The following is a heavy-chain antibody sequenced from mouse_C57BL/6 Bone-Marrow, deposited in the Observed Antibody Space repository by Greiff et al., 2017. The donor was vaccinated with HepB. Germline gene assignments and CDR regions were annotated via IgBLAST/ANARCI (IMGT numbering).Heavy chain of an antibody. CDR1: GYTFTDYY. D-gene: IGHD1-1*01. CDR2: IYPGSGNT. Sequence: QVQLKESGAELVRPGASVKLSCKASGYTFTDYYINWVKQRPGQGLEWIARIYPGSGNTYYNEKFKGKATLTAEKSSSTAYMQLSSLTSEDSAVYFCARDYGSSYGYFDVWGTGTTVTVSS. J-gene: IGHJ1*03. V-gene: IGHV1-76*01. CDR3: ARDYGSSYGYFDV.